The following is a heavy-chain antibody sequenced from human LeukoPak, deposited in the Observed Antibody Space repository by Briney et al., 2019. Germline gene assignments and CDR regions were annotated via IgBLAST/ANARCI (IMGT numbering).Heavy chain of an antibody. J-gene: IGHJ4*02. CDR3: ARVSGSSEFDY. D-gene: IGHD1-26*01. V-gene: IGHV4-30-2*01. CDR1: GGSISSGGYY. Sequence: SQTLSLTCTVSGGSISSGGYYWSWIRQPPGKGLEWIRYIYHSGSTYYNPSLKSRVTISVDRSKNQFSLRLSSVTAADTAVYYCARVSGSSEFDYWGQGTLVTVSS. CDR2: IYHSGST.